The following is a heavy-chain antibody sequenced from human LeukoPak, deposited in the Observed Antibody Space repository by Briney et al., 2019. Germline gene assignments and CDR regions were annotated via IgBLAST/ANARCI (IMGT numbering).Heavy chain of an antibody. Sequence: PSQTLSLTCAISGDSVSSNSAAWNWIRQSPSRGLEWLGRTYYRSKWYSDYAISVKGRITINPDTSKNQFSLQLNSMTPEDTAVYYSARDSSAMFDYWGQGTLVTVSS. J-gene: IGHJ4*02. CDR3: ARDSSAMFDY. CDR1: GDSVSSNSAA. D-gene: IGHD2-2*01. CDR2: TYYRSKWYS. V-gene: IGHV6-1*01.